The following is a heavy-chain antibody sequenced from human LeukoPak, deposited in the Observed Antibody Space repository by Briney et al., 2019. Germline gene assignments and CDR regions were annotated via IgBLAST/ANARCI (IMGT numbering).Heavy chain of an antibody. CDR2: IWYDGSNK. CDR1: GFTFSSYG. J-gene: IGHJ3*02. D-gene: IGHD5-18*01. V-gene: IGHV3-33*01. Sequence: GRSLRLSCAASGFTFSSYGMHWVRQAPGKGLEWVAVIWYDGSNKYYADSVKGRFTISRDNSKNTLYLQMNSLRAEDTAVYYCARDRSGGYSYGSAFGIWGQGTMVTVSS. CDR3: ARDRSGGYSYGSAFGI.